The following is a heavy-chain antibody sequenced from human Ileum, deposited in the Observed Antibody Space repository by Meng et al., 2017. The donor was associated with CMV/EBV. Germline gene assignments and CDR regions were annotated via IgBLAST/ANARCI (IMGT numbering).Heavy chain of an antibody. Sequence: ASVKVSCKASGYGFTGYTFSGYYMHWVRQVPGQGLEWMGWVSPNTGGTNYAQRFQGRVTMTRDTSISTAYMELNSLTSDDTAVYYCAKPRVPGTAHFDSWGQGTLVTVSS. CDR1: GYGFTGYTFSGYY. J-gene: IGHJ4*02. CDR2: VSPNTGGT. D-gene: IGHD1-26*01. CDR3: AKPRVPGTAHFDS. V-gene: IGHV1-2*02.